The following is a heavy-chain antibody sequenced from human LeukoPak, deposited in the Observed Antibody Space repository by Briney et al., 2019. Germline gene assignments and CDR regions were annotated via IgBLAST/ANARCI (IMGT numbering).Heavy chain of an antibody. CDR1: GYTFTSYY. V-gene: IGHV1-46*01. D-gene: IGHD6-19*01. Sequence: ASVKVSCKASGYTFTSYYMHWVRQAPGQGLEWMGIINPSGGSTSYAQKFQGRVTMTRDTSTSTVYMELSSLRSEDTAVYYCARDRGGAVAAYYYYYYYMDVWGKGTTVTISS. CDR3: ARDRGGAVAAYYYYYYYMDV. CDR2: INPSGGST. J-gene: IGHJ6*03.